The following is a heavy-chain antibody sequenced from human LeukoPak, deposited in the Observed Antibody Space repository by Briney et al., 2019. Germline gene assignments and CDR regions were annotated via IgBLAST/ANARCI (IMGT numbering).Heavy chain of an antibody. J-gene: IGHJ4*02. CDR2: ISGSGGST. CDR3: TGVRGVIYYFDY. Sequence: GGSLRLSCEASGLSFGDYTMHWVRQAPGKGLEWVSAISGSGGSTYYADSVKGRFTISRDNSKNTLYLQMNSLRAEDTAVYYCTGVRGVIYYFDYWGQGTLVTVSS. V-gene: IGHV3-23*01. D-gene: IGHD3-10*01. CDR1: GLSFGDYT.